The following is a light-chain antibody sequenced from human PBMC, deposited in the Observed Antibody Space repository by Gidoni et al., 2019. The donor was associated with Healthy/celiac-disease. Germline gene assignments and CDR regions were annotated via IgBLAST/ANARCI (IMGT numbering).Light chain of an antibody. Sequence: QSVLTQPPSASRTPGQRVTISCSVSISNIGSNTVNWYQQLPGTAPKLLIYINNQRPSGVPDRCSGSKSGTSDSLAISGLQSEDEADYYCAAWDDSLNGHWVFGGGTKLTVI. CDR2: INN. CDR1: ISNIGSNT. J-gene: IGLJ3*02. CDR3: AAWDDSLNGHWV. V-gene: IGLV1-44*01.